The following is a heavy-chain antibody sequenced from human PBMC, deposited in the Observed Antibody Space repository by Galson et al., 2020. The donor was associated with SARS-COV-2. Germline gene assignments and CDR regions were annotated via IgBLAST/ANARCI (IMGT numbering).Heavy chain of an antibody. D-gene: IGHD3-9*01. CDR3: ARVDDILTGYYYYGMDV. J-gene: IGHJ6*02. V-gene: IGHV4-39*01. Sequence: SETLSLTCTVSGGSISSSSYYWGWIRQPPGKGLEWIGSIYYSGSTYYNPSRKSRVTISVDTSKNQFSLKLSSVTAADTAVYYCARVDDILTGYYYYGMDVWGQGTTVTLSS. CDR2: IYYSGST. CDR1: GGSISSSSYY.